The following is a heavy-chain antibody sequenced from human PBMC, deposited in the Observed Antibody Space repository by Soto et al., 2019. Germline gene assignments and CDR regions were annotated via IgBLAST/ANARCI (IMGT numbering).Heavy chain of an antibody. CDR1: GYTFTDHY. CDR3: ARDAERNRFDP. CDR2: IGPYSGVT. V-gene: IGHV1-2*02. Sequence: VASVKVSCKASGYTFTDHYMHWLRQAPGQGLEWVGWIGPYSGVTKYAQKFQGRVTMTGDMSISTADMELSRLRSDDTAVYYCARDAERNRFDPWGQGTLVTVSS. J-gene: IGHJ5*02.